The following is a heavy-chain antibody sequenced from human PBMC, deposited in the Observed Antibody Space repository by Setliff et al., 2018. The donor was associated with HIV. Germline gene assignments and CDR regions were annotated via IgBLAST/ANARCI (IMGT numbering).Heavy chain of an antibody. CDR1: RGTFNRYT. V-gene: IGHV1-69*16. Sequence: KVSCKASRGTFNRYTISWVRRAPGQGLEWMGGIIITLDTAGYAEKFQGRVTITADESTSTAYMELNSLRSEDTAVYYCASDALTGDVRGFDVWGQGTAFTVSS. J-gene: IGHJ3*01. D-gene: IGHD1-1*01. CDR2: IIITLDTA. CDR3: ASDALTGDVRGFDV.